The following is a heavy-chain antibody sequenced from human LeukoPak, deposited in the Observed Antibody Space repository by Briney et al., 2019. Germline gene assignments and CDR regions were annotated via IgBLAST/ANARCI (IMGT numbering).Heavy chain of an antibody. CDR3: ATLKMAVVGN. CDR2: IDPKSGDT. Sequence: ASVKVSCKASGYTFTGYYMHWVRQAPGQGLEWMGWIDPKSGDTSYAQKFRGRVTMTRDTSISAAYMELSRLRSDDTAVYYCATLKMAVVGNWGQGTLLTVSS. D-gene: IGHD6-19*01. V-gene: IGHV1-2*02. CDR1: GYTFTGYY. J-gene: IGHJ4*02.